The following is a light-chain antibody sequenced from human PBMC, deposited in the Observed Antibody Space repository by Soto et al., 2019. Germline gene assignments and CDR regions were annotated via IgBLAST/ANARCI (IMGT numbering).Light chain of an antibody. CDR1: QDIANY. J-gene: IGKJ2*01. CDR2: AAS. CDR3: QQYYSYPNT. V-gene: IGKV1-8*01. Sequence: AIRMTQSPSSFSASTGDRVTITCRASQDIANYLAWYQQKPGKAPNLLIYAASTLQSGVPSRFSGSGSGTDLTLTISCLQSEDFATYYCQQYYSYPNTFGQGTKLEIK.